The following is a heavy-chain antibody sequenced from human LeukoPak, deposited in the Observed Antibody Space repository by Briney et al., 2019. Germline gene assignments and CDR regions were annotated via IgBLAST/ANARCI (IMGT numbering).Heavy chain of an antibody. Sequence: SVKVSCKASGGTFSSYAISWVRQAPGQGLEWMGGIIPIFGTANYAQKFQGRVTITTDESTSTAYMELSSLRSEDTAVYYCARGGNGGSYGWDFDYWGQGTLVTVSS. J-gene: IGHJ4*02. D-gene: IGHD1-26*01. CDR3: ARGGNGGSYGWDFDY. CDR1: GGTFSSYA. CDR2: IIPIFGTA. V-gene: IGHV1-69*05.